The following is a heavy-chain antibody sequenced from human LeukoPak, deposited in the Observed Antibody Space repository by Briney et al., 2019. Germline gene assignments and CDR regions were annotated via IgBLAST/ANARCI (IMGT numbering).Heavy chain of an antibody. CDR1: GFTFSNYW. Sequence: GGSLRLSCLASGFTFSNYWMTRVRQAPGKGLEWVANIRQDGSAQYYVDSVKGLFTISRDNAKNSLFLQMNSLRAEDTAVYYCATETYFRFEYWGQGTLVTVSS. J-gene: IGHJ4*02. CDR2: IRQDGSAQ. D-gene: IGHD2/OR15-2a*01. CDR3: ATETYFRFEY. V-gene: IGHV3-7*04.